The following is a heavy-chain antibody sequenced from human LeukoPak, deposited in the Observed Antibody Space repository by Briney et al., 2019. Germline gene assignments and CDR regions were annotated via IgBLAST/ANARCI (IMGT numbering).Heavy chain of an antibody. CDR3: ARDYLDSSGAHYDY. Sequence: GGSLRLSCAASGFTFSSYWMSWVRQAPGKGLECVANINGESEKRYVDSVKGRFTISRDNAKNSLYLQMNSLRVEDKAIYYCARDYLDSSGAHYDYWGQGTLVTVSS. CDR1: GFTFSSYW. V-gene: IGHV3-7*01. CDR2: INGESEK. J-gene: IGHJ4*02. D-gene: IGHD3-22*01.